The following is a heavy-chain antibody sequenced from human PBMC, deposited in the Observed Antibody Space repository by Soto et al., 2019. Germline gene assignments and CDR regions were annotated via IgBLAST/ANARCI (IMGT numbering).Heavy chain of an antibody. J-gene: IGHJ2*01. CDR1: GGSVSSGSYY. CDR2: IYYSGST. D-gene: IGHD3-9*01. V-gene: IGHV4-61*01. CDR3: ARATNYDILTGWYFDL. Sequence: QVQLQESGPGLVKPSETLSLTCTVSGGSVSSGSYYWSWIRQPPGKGLEWIGYIYYSGSTNYNPSLKSRVTISVDTSKNQFSLKLSSVTAADTAVYYCARATNYDILTGWYFDLWGRGTLVTVSS.